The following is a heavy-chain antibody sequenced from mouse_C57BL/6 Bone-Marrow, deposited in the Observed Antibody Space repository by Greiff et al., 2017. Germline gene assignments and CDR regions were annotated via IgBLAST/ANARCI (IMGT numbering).Heavy chain of an antibody. Sequence: QVQLKESGAELVRPGTLVKVSCKASGYAFTNYLIEWVKQRPGQGLEWIGVINPGSGGTNYNEKFKGKATLTADKSSSTAYMQLSSLTSEDSAVYFCARAGYWYFDVWGTGTTVTVSS. V-gene: IGHV1-54*01. CDR2: INPGSGGT. CDR3: ARAGYWYFDV. J-gene: IGHJ1*03. CDR1: GYAFTNYL.